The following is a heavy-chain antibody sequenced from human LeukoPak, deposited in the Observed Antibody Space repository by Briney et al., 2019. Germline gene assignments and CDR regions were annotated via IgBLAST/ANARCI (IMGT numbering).Heavy chain of an antibody. CDR1: GFTFSTYP. V-gene: IGHV3-21*01. CDR3: TRGQLDNYNPDY. D-gene: IGHD4-11*01. J-gene: IGHJ4*02. Sequence: PGGSLRLSCAGSGFTFSTYPMSWVRQTPGKGLEWVSSISRDSTYIYYADSVRGRFTISRDNAQSSLYLQMNSLRAEDTAVYYCTRGQLDNYNPDYWGQGTVVTVSA. CDR2: ISRDSTYI.